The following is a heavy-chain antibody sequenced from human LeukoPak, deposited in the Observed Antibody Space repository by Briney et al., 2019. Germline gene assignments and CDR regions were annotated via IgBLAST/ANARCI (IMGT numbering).Heavy chain of an antibody. Sequence: SETLSLTCTVSGGSISSSSYYWGWIRQPPGKGLEWIGSIYYSGSTYYNPSLKSRVTISVDTSKNQFSLKLSSVTAADTAVYYCARGIVVVVAATPGGWFDPWGQGTLVTVSS. J-gene: IGHJ5*02. CDR3: ARGIVVVVAATPGGWFDP. CDR1: GGSISSSSYY. V-gene: IGHV4-39*01. CDR2: IYYSGST. D-gene: IGHD2-15*01.